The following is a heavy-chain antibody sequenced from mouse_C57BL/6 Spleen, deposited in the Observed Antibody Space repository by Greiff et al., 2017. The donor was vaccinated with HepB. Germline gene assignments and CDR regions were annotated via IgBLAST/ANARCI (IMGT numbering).Heavy chain of an antibody. Sequence: QVQLKESGPELVKPGASVKISCKASGYAFSSSWMNWVKQRPGKGLEWIGRIYPGDGDTNYNGKFKGKATLTADKSSSTSYMQLSSLTSEDSAVYFCAGDYAAWFAYWGQGTLVTVSA. V-gene: IGHV1-82*01. CDR1: GYAFSSSW. CDR2: IYPGDGDT. CDR3: AGDYAAWFAY. J-gene: IGHJ3*01. D-gene: IGHD2-4*01.